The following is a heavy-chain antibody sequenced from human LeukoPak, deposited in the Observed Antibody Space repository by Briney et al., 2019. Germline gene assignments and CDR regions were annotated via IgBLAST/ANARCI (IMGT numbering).Heavy chain of an antibody. Sequence: ASVKVSCKASGYTFTSYGISWVRQAPGQGLEWMGWISAYNGNTNYAQKLQGRVTMTTDTSTSTAYMELRSLRSDDTAVYYCARVSSPLGGRYYYYMDVWGKGTTVTVSS. CDR3: ARVSSPLGGRYYYYMDV. V-gene: IGHV1-18*01. CDR1: GYTFTSYG. D-gene: IGHD6-6*01. CDR2: ISAYNGNT. J-gene: IGHJ6*03.